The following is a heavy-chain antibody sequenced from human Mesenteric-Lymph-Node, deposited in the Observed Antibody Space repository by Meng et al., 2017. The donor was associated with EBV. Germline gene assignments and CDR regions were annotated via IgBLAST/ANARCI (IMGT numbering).Heavy chain of an antibody. V-gene: IGHV7-4-1*02. Sequence: QVKLVQSGSELKKPGASVKVPCTASGYTFTSYPMNWVRQAPGQGLEWMGGINTNTGNPTYAQGFTGRFVFSLDSSVSTAYLQISSLKAEDTAVYYCARKVGISSAKWYFDVWGRGTLVTVSS. J-gene: IGHJ2*01. D-gene: IGHD1-26*01. CDR3: ARKVGISSAKWYFDV. CDR1: GYTFTSYP. CDR2: INTNTGNP.